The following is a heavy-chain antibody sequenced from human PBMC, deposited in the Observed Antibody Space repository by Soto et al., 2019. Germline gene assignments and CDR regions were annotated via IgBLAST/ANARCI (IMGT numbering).Heavy chain of an antibody. CDR1: GFTFSSYA. J-gene: IGHJ4*02. Sequence: EVQLVESGGGLVQPGGSLRLSCSASGFTFSSYAMHWVRQAPGKGLEYVSGTRGNGDPPFYADSVKGRFTISRDNSKNTLYLQMSSLGADDTAVYYCVKSRGGNNFDFFDWGQGALVTVSS. D-gene: IGHD5-12*01. V-gene: IGHV3-64D*06. CDR2: TRGNGDPP. CDR3: VKSRGGNNFDFFD.